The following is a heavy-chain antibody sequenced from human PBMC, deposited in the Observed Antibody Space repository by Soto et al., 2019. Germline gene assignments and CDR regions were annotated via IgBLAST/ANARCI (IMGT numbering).Heavy chain of an antibody. CDR2: MNPNSGNT. CDR1: GYTFTSYD. V-gene: IGHV1-8*01. J-gene: IGHJ3*02. Sequence: GASVKVSCKASGYTFTSYDINWVRQATGQGLEWMGWMNPNSGNTGYAQKFQGRVTMTRNTSISTAYMELSSLRSEDTAVYYCASAHYGSGSYYNPAQLRPHAFDIWGQGTMVTVSS. D-gene: IGHD3-10*01. CDR3: ASAHYGSGSYYNPAQLRPHAFDI.